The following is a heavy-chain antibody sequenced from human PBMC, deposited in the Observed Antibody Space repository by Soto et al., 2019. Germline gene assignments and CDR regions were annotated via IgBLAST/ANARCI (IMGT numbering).Heavy chain of an antibody. CDR1: GFSLSTSGMC. Sequence: SGPTLVNPTQTLTLTCRFSGFSLSTSGMCVSWIRQPPGEALEWLALIDWDDDKYYSTSLKTRLTISKDTSKNQVVLTMTNMDPVDTATYYCARIRKGYDFWSGYFDYWGQGTLVTVSS. CDR2: IDWDDDK. J-gene: IGHJ4*02. CDR3: ARIRKGYDFWSGYFDY. D-gene: IGHD3-3*01. V-gene: IGHV2-70*01.